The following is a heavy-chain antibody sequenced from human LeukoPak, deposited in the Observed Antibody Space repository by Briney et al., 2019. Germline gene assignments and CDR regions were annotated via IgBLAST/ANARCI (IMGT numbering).Heavy chain of an antibody. CDR2: IYTSGST. CDR1: GGSISSGGYY. J-gene: IGHJ5*02. V-gene: IGHV4-61*02. D-gene: IGHD1-26*01. CDR3: VRDRGGFDP. Sequence: PSETLSLTCTVSGGSISSGGYYWTWIRQPAGKGLEWIGRIYTSGSTTYNPSLKSRVTMSVDTSKNQFSLNLTSVTAADTAVYYCVRDRGGFDPWGQGTLVTVSS.